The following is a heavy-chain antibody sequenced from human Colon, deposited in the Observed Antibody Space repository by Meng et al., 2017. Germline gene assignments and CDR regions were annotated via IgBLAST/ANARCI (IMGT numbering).Heavy chain of an antibody. CDR2: INPISDDT. Sequence: QIHLIQSGAEVKKTGASVKLSCQTSGYTFGAHSMHWVRQAPGQGLEWVGRINPISDDTKYAQKFQGRVTMTRDTSISTAYLEVRSLTSDDTAVYYCAKDPTTGSYLSAYWGQGTLVTVSS. V-gene: IGHV1-2*06. D-gene: IGHD3-10*01. CDR1: GYTFGAHS. J-gene: IGHJ4*02. CDR3: AKDPTTGSYLSAY.